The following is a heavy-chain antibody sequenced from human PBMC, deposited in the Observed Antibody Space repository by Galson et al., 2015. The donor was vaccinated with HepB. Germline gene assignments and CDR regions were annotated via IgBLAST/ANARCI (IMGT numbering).Heavy chain of an antibody. Sequence: SLRLSCAASGFTFSSSSISCVRQAPGKGLEWVSSITGTSSYIYYADSVKGRFTISRDNAKNSLYLQMNSLRAEDTAVYYCARDRYRNDYWGQGTLVTVSS. CDR2: ITGTSSYI. CDR3: ARDRYRNDY. J-gene: IGHJ4*02. V-gene: IGHV3-21*01. CDR1: GFTFSSSS. D-gene: IGHD4-11*01.